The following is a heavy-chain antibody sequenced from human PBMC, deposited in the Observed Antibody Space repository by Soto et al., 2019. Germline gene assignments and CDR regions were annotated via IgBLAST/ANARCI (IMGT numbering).Heavy chain of an antibody. CDR3: ATAVPNDYVPHYYPLYV. D-gene: IGHD4-17*01. Sequence: SETLSLTCSVSGASISSYYWSWIRQPPGKGLEWIGYIYYRGSTNYNPSLKSRVTISVDTSKNQVSLKLTSVTAADTAVYYCATAVPNDYVPHYYPLYVWGRGTTVTVSS. CDR1: GASISSYY. J-gene: IGHJ6*03. V-gene: IGHV4-59*01. CDR2: IYYRGST.